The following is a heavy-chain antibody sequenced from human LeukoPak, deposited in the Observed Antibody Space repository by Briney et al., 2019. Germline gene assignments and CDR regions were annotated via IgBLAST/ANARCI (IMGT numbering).Heavy chain of an antibody. D-gene: IGHD2-15*01. Sequence: SVKVSCKASGGTFSSYAISWVRQAPGQGLEWMGGIIPIFGTANYAQKFQGRVTITADESTSTAYMELSSLRSEDTAVYYCARAACSGGSCYRYYFDYWGQGTLVTASS. CDR1: GGTFSSYA. CDR3: ARAACSGGSCYRYYFDY. CDR2: IIPIFGTA. V-gene: IGHV1-69*13. J-gene: IGHJ4*02.